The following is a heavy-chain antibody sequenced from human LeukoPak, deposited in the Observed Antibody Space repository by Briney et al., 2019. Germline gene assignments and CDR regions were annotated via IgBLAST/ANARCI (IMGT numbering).Heavy chain of an antibody. V-gene: IGHV1-69*05. J-gene: IGHJ4*02. D-gene: IGHD5-18*01. CDR1: GGTFSSYA. CDR2: IIPIFGSA. CDR3: ARGASGYSYGTRFDS. Sequence: SVKVSCKASGGTFSSYAISWVRQAPGQGLEWVGGIIPIFGSANYAQKFQGRVTITTDESTTTAYMELSSLRSEDTAVYYCARGASGYSYGTRFDSWGQGTLVNVSS.